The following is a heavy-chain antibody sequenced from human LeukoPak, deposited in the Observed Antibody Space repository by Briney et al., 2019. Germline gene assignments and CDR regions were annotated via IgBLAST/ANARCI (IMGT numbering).Heavy chain of an antibody. CDR2: IIPIFGTA. CDR3: ARDRGQSDCSGGSCYDYFDY. CDR1: GGTFSSYA. D-gene: IGHD2-15*01. Sequence: GASVKVSCKASGGTFSSYAISWVRQAPGQGLEWMGGIIPIFGTANYAQKFQGRVTITADESTSTAYMELSSLRSEDTAVYYCARDRGQSDCSGGSCYDYFDYWGQGTLVTVSS. V-gene: IGHV1-69*13. J-gene: IGHJ4*02.